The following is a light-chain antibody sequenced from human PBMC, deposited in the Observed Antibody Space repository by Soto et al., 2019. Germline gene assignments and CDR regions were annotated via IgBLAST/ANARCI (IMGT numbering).Light chain of an antibody. CDR1: QSISIY. CDR3: QQSYSSPCT. V-gene: IGKV1-39*01. J-gene: IGKJ2*01. CDR2: AAS. Sequence: DIQMTQSPSSLSASVGDRVTITCRASQSISIYLNWYQQKPGKAPELLIYAASSLQSGVPSRFSGSGSGTDFTLTISSLQPEDFATYYCQQSYSSPCTFGQGTKLEIK.